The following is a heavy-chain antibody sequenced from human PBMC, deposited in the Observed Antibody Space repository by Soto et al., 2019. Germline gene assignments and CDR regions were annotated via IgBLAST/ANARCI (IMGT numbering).Heavy chain of an antibody. D-gene: IGHD2-15*01. Sequence: QVQLVQSGAEVKKPGASVKVSCKASGYTFTSYYMHWVRQAPGQGLEWMGIINPSGGSTSYAQKFQGGVTMTRDRSTSTVYMELSSLRSEDTAVYYCARGAGSSGGNDGWFDPWGQGTLVTVSS. J-gene: IGHJ5*02. CDR2: INPSGGST. V-gene: IGHV1-46*03. CDR3: ARGAGSSGGNDGWFDP. CDR1: GYTFTSYY.